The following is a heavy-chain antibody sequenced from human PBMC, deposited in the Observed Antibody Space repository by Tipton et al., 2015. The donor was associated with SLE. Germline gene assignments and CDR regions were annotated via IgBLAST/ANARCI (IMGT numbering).Heavy chain of an antibody. D-gene: IGHD4-17*01. CDR2: IFSTGIT. J-gene: IGHJ4*02. CDR3: ARDSHTDYGDFYVDS. V-gene: IGHV4-61*09. Sequence: TLSLTCSVSGVSISRGSYFWTWIRQPAGKGLEWVGHIFSTGITDYNPSLKSRVSISADTSKNQFSLNLDSMTAADTAVYYCARDSHTDYGDFYVDSWGQGTLVTVPS. CDR1: GVSISRGSYF.